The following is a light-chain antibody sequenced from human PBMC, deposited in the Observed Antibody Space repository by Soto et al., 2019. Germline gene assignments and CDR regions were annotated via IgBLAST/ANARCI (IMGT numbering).Light chain of an antibody. CDR1: HTIKSTS. CDR2: GAS. Sequence: EIVLTQSPGTLSLSPGERATLSCRASHTIKSTSLAWYQQRPGQAPSLLIYGASSRATGIPDKFSGSGSGTDFTLTISRLEPEDSAVYYCQQYGSSPRTFGQGTKVEI. J-gene: IGKJ1*01. CDR3: QQYGSSPRT. V-gene: IGKV3-20*01.